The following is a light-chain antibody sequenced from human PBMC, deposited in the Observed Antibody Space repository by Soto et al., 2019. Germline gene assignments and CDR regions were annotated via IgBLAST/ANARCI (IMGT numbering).Light chain of an antibody. V-gene: IGKV1-39*01. CDR3: QQSYSPPPT. CDR2: DAS. Sequence: DIHVSHSPPTLSTSVPDRVSITCPASHNIDSYLNWYQQKPGKAPELLIHDASSLQSGVPSRFSGSGSGTDFTLTISSLQPEDFAVYYCQQSYSPPPTFGQGTQVDIK. CDR1: HNIDSY. J-gene: IGKJ1*01.